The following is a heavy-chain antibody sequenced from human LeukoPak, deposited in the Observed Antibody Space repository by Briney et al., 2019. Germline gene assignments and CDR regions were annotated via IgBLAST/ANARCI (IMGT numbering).Heavy chain of an antibody. V-gene: IGHV3-48*03. D-gene: IGHD1-26*01. CDR2: ISSSGSTI. CDR1: GFTLSSYE. CDR3: ARVTVVGALIDY. Sequence: PGGSLRLSCAASGFTLSSYEMNWVRQAPGKGLEWVSYISSSGSTIYYADSVKGRFTISRDNAKNSLYLQMNSLRAEDTAVYYCARVTVVGALIDYWGQGTLVTVSS. J-gene: IGHJ4*02.